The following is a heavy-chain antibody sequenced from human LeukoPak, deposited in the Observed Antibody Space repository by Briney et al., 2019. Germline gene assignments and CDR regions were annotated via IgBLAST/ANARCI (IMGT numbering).Heavy chain of an antibody. CDR3: ARTYYDFWSGYLDYYYMDV. Sequence: SETLSLTCAVYGGSFSGYYWSWIRQPPGKELEWIGYIYYSGSTNYNPSLKSRVTISVDTSKNQFSLKLSSVTAADTAVYYCARTYYDFWSGYLDYYYMDVWGKGTTVTVSS. D-gene: IGHD3-3*01. V-gene: IGHV4-59*01. CDR1: GGSFSGYY. CDR2: IYYSGST. J-gene: IGHJ6*03.